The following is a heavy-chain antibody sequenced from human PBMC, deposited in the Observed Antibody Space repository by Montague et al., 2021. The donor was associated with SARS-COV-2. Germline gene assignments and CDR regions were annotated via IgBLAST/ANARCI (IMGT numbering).Heavy chain of an antibody. CDR3: ARRLLWFGGAGMDV. V-gene: IGHV4-59*08. D-gene: IGHD3-10*01. Sequence: SETLSLTCTVSGGSISSYYWSWIRQPPGKGLEWIGYIYYSGSTNYNPSLKSRVTISVDTCKNQFSLKLSSVTAADTAVYYCARRLLWFGGAGMDVWGQGTTVTVSS. J-gene: IGHJ6*02. CDR2: IYYSGST. CDR1: GGSISSYY.